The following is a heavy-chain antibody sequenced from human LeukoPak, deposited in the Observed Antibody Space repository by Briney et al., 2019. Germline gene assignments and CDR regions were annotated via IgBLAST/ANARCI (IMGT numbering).Heavy chain of an antibody. CDR1: GYTFTGYY. CDR2: INPNSGGT. CDR3: ARVQIQLWFGFDY. D-gene: IGHD5-18*01. V-gene: IGHV1-2*02. J-gene: IGHJ4*02. Sequence: ASVKVSCKASGYTFTGYYMHWVRQAPGQGLEWMGWINPNSGGTNYAQKFQGRVTMTRDTSTSTAYMELSRLRSDDTAVYYCARVQIQLWFGFDYWGQGSLVTVSS.